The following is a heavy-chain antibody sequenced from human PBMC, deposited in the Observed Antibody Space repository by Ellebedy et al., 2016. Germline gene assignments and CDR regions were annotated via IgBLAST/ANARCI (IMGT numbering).Heavy chain of an antibody. V-gene: IGHV4-59*08. D-gene: IGHD1-26*01. CDR3: ARRIVGATAMFDP. CDR1: GGSISSYY. Sequence: SETLSLTCTVSGGSISSYYWSWIRQPPGKGLEWIGYIYYSGSTNYNPSLKSRVTISVDTSKNQFSLKLSSVTAADTAVYYCARRIVGATAMFDPWGQGTLVTVSS. J-gene: IGHJ5*02. CDR2: IYYSGST.